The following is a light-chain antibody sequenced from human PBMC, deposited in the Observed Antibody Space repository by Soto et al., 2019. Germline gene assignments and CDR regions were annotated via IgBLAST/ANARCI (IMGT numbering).Light chain of an antibody. J-gene: IGLJ3*02. Sequence: QSALTQPPSASGSPGQSVTISCTGTSSDVGGYKYVSWYQQHPGKAPKLMIYEVSKRPSGVPDRFSGSKSGNTASLTVSGLQAEDEADYYCSSYAGSNNWVFGGGTKVTAL. CDR2: EVS. CDR1: SSDVGGYKY. V-gene: IGLV2-8*01. CDR3: SSYAGSNNWV.